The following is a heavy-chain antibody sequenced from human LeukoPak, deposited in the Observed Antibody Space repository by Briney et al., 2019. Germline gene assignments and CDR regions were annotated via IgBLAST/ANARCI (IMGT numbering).Heavy chain of an antibody. CDR3: AKRYCSSASCRSGMDV. J-gene: IGHJ6*02. D-gene: IGHD2-2*01. V-gene: IGHV3-30*02. CDR2: IRSDGSKT. Sequence: PGGSLTLSCAASGFIFSSYGMHWVRQAPGKGLEWVALIRSDGSKTYYADSVEGRFTISRDNSKNTLYLQMHSLGADDTAVYYCAKRYCSSASCRSGMDVWGQGTTVTVSS. CDR1: GFIFSSYG.